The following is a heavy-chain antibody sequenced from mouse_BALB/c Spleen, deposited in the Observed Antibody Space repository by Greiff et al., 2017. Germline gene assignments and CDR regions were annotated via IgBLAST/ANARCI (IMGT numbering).Heavy chain of an antibody. CDR1: GFTFSDYY. CDR3: ARDLYYYGSSPSYAMDY. Sequence: EVKLVESGGGLVKPGGSLKLSCAASGFTFSDYYMYWVRQTPEKRLEWVATISDGGSYTYYPDSVKGRFTISRDNAKNNLYLQMSSLKSEDTAMYYCARDLYYYGSSPSYAMDYWGQGTSVTVSS. D-gene: IGHD1-1*01. CDR2: ISDGGSYT. J-gene: IGHJ4*01. V-gene: IGHV5-4*02.